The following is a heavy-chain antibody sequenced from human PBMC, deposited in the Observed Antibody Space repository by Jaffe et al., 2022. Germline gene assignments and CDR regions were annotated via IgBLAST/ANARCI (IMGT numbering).Heavy chain of an antibody. J-gene: IGHJ4*02. CDR1: GGSFSGYY. CDR2: INHSGST. V-gene: IGHV4-34*01. CDR3: ARGNYDFWSGYLKALDY. D-gene: IGHD3-3*01. Sequence: QVQLQQWGAGLLKPSETLSLTCAVYGGSFSGYYWSWIRQPPGKGLEWIGEINHSGSTNYNPSLKSRVTISVDTSKNQFSLKLSSVTAADTAVYYCARGNYDFWSGYLKALDYWGQGTLVTVSS.